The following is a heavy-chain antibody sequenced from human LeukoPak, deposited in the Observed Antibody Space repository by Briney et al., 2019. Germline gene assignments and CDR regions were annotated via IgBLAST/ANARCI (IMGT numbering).Heavy chain of an antibody. CDR3: ARGVYCSGDTCYYYYYYMDV. CDR2: IYTSGST. J-gene: IGHJ6*03. Sequence: PSETLSLTCTLSGGSISGYYWSWIRQPAGKGLEWIGRIYTSGSTNYNPSLKSRVTISLDRSKNQFSLRLSSVTAADTAVYYCARGVYCSGDTCYYYYYYMDVWGKGTTVTVSS. D-gene: IGHD2-15*01. CDR1: GGSISGYY. V-gene: IGHV4-4*07.